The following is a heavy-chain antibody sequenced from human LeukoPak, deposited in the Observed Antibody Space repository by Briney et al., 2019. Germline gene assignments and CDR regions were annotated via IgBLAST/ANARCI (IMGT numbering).Heavy chain of an antibody. CDR2: ISGSGGST. V-gene: IGHV3-23*01. CDR1: GLTFSSYA. Sequence: GGSLRLSCAASGLTFSSYAMSWVRQAPGKGLEWVSTISGSGGSTYYADSVKGRFTISRDNSKNTLYLQMNSLRAEDTAVYYCAKLACDSSGCPIWGQGTMVTVSS. CDR3: AKLACDSSGCPI. J-gene: IGHJ3*02. D-gene: IGHD3-22*01.